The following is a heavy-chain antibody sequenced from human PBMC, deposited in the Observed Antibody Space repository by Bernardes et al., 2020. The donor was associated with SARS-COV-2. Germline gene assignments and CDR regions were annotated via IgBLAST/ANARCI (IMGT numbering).Heavy chain of an antibody. J-gene: IGHJ6*02. CDR1: GCSISRRSYY. D-gene: IGHD6-6*01. V-gene: IGHV4-39*01. CDR3: ASESARTYYYGIDV. CDR2: IYYSGNT. Sequence: SAHLYPTGTAPGCSISRRSYYWGWLRHPPGKGLEWIGSIYYSGNTYYNPSLKSRVTISVDTSKNQFSLKLNSVTAADTAVYYCASESARTYYYGIDVWGQGTTVTVSS.